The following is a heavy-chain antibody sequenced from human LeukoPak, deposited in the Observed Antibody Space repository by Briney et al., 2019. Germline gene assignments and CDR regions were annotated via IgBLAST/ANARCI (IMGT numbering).Heavy chain of an antibody. CDR1: GFTFKLYT. J-gene: IGHJ3*02. D-gene: IGHD3-22*01. Sequence: GGSLRLSCAAFGFTFKLYTMNWVRQAPGKGLEWVSSISSSSSYIYYADSVKGRFTISRDNAKNSLYLQMNSLRAEDTAVYYCARDLWAYYYDSSGAFDIWGQGTMVTVSS. CDR2: ISSSSSYI. V-gene: IGHV3-21*01. CDR3: ARDLWAYYYDSSGAFDI.